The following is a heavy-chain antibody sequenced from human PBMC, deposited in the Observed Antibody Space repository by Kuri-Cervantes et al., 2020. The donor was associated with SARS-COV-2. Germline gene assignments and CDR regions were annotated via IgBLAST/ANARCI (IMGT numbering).Heavy chain of an antibody. CDR2: ISYDGSNK. D-gene: IGHD3-10*01. V-gene: IGHV3-30-3*01. CDR3: ARDHDITMVQGVYFDY. Sequence: GESLKISCEGFGISVITSEMNWVRQAPGKGLEWVAVISYDGSNKYYADSVKGRFTISRDNSKNTLYLQMNSLRAEDTAVYYCARDHDITMVQGVYFDYWGQGTLVTVSS. J-gene: IGHJ4*02. CDR1: GISVITSE.